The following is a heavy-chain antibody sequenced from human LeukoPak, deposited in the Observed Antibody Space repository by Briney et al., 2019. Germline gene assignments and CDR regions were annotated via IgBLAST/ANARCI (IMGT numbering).Heavy chain of an antibody. CDR2: INSDGSST. D-gene: IGHD3-22*01. CDR3: ARPYGPYDSSGLLDY. Sequence: GGSLRLSCAASGFTFSSYWMHWVRQAPGKGLVWVSRINSDGSSTIYADSVKGRFTISRDNAKNTLYLQMNSLRAEDTAVYYCARPYGPYDSSGLLDYWGRGTLVTVSS. CDR1: GFTFSSYW. V-gene: IGHV3-74*01. J-gene: IGHJ4*02.